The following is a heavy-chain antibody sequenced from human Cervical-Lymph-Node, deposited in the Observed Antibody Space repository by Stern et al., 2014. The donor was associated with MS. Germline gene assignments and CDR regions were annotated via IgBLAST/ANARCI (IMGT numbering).Heavy chain of an antibody. Sequence: EMQLVESGGGLVQPGGSLRLSCAASGFTFSTLAMSWVRQAPGKGLEWISAISGSGENTYYSDSVKGRFTISRDTSKNTLYLQMNSLRVEDTAVYYCAKGPYCSSVFCYPFDYWGQGTLVTVSS. CDR3: AKGPYCSSVFCYPFDY. CDR1: GFTFSTLA. D-gene: IGHD2-2*01. J-gene: IGHJ4*02. V-gene: IGHV3-23*04. CDR2: ISGSGENT.